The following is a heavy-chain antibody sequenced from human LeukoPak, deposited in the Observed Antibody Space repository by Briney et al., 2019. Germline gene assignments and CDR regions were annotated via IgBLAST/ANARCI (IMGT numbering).Heavy chain of an antibody. J-gene: IGHJ5*02. V-gene: IGHV1-69*13. CDR2: IIPIFGTA. D-gene: IGHD4-11*01. CDR3: ARDGQKYSNHVRNWFDP. CDR1: GGTFSSYA. Sequence: ASVKVSCKASGGTFSSYAISWVRQAPGQGLEWMGGIIPIFGTANYAQKFQGRVTITADESTSTAYMELSSLRSEDTAVYYCARDGQKYSNHVRNWFDPWGQGTLVTVSS.